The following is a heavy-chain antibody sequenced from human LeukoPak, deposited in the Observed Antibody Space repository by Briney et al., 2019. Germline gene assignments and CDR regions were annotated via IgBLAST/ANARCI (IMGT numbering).Heavy chain of an antibody. CDR1: GFTFSSYG. V-gene: IGHV3-33*01. Sequence: GGSLRLSCAASGFTFSSYGMHRVRQAPGKGLEWVAVIWYDGSNKYYADSVKGRFTISRDNSKNTLYLQMNSLRAEDTAVYYCARPYSSSWGDFDYWGQGTLVTVSS. J-gene: IGHJ4*02. D-gene: IGHD6-13*01. CDR3: ARPYSSSWGDFDY. CDR2: IWYDGSNK.